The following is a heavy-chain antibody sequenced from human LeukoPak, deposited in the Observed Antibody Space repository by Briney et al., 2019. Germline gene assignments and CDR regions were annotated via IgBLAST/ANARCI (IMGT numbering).Heavy chain of an antibody. CDR3: TRDHRPHSNYVWFDP. V-gene: IGHV3-66*01. CDR2: IYSGGST. CDR1: GFSVSSNY. Sequence: GGSLRLSCAASGFSVSSNYMSWVRQAPGKGLGWVSVIYSGGSTNYADSVKGRFTISRDNSKNTLYLQMNSLRVEDTAVYYCTRDHRPHSNYVWFDPWGQGTLVIVSS. J-gene: IGHJ5*02. D-gene: IGHD4-11*01.